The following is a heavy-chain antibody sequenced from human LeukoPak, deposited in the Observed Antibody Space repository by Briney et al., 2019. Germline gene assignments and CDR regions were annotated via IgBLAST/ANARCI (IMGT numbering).Heavy chain of an antibody. CDR3: ARDPIVSSGWLGGDY. Sequence: GASVTVSCTASGYTFTSYYMHWVRQAPGQGLEWMGIINPSGGSTSYAQKFQGRVTMTRDTSTSTVYMELSSLRSEDTAVYYCARDPIVSSGWLGGDYWGQGTLVTVSS. V-gene: IGHV1-46*01. CDR2: INPSGGST. CDR1: GYTFTSYY. J-gene: IGHJ4*02. D-gene: IGHD6-19*01.